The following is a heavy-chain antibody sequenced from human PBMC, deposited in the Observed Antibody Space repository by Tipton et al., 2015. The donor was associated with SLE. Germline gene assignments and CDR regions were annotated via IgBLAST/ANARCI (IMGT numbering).Heavy chain of an antibody. J-gene: IGHJ4*02. CDR3: ARRGRFSGDYD. V-gene: IGHV4-59*08. CDR1: GVSVSSHY. Sequence: TLSLTCTVSGVSVSSHYWSWIRQAPGKGLEWIGFVHHSRGTNYNPSLQSRVTMSVQTSKNQFSLRLSSVTAADTAVYYCARRGRFSGDYDWGQGTLVTVSS. D-gene: IGHD4-17*01. CDR2: VHHSRGT.